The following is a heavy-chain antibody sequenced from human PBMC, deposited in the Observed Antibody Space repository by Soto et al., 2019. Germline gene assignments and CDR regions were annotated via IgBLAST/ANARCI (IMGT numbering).Heavy chain of an antibody. CDR3: ATDFIYYYDSSGLAVDY. CDR1: GYTLTELS. CDR2: SDPEDGET. D-gene: IGHD3-22*01. J-gene: IGHJ4*02. Sequence: ASVKVSCKVSGYTLTELSMHWVRQAPGKGLEWMGGSDPEDGETIYAQKFQGRVTMTEDTSTDTAYMELSSLRSEDTAVYYCATDFIYYYDSSGLAVDYWGQGTLVTVSS. V-gene: IGHV1-24*01.